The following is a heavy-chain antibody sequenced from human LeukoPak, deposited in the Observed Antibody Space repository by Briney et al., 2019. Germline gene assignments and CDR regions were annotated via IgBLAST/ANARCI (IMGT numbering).Heavy chain of an antibody. CDR3: ARDRAAAAGRGAFDI. D-gene: IGHD6-13*01. CDR1: GFTFDDYA. Sequence: GGSLRLPCAASGFTFDDYAMHWVRQAPGKGLEWVSGISWNSGSIGYADSVKGRFTISRDNAKNSLYLQMNSLRAEDTAVYYCARDRAAAAGRGAFDIWGQGTMVTVSS. J-gene: IGHJ3*02. CDR2: ISWNSGSI. V-gene: IGHV3-9*01.